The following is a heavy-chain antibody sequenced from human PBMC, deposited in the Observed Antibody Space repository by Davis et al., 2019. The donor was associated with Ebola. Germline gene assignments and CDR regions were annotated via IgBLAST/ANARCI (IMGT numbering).Heavy chain of an antibody. CDR1: GGFFSGYY. Sequence: PSETLSLTCAVYGGFFSGYYMSWMRQAPGKRLEWISYIGSGGFRTEYADSVRGRFTISRDNAKNSLYLQMNSLRAEDTAVYYCATGTRDTSSSYWGQGTLVAVSS. CDR2: IGSGGFRT. J-gene: IGHJ4*02. D-gene: IGHD6-6*01. V-gene: IGHV3-11*01. CDR3: ATGTRDTSSSY.